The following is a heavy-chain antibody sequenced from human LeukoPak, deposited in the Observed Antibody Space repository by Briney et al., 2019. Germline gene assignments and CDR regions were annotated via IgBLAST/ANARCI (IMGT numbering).Heavy chain of an antibody. CDR2: ISSSSSTI. J-gene: IGHJ4*02. V-gene: IGHV3-48*01. CDR1: GFTFSSYS. D-gene: IGHD4-17*01. Sequence: PGGSLRLSCAASGFTFSSYSMNWVRQAPGKGLEWVSYISSSSSTIYYADSVRGRFTISRDNAENSLYLQMNGLRAEDTAVYYCARGAGPYGDYRDYWGQGTLVTVSS. CDR3: ARGAGPYGDYRDY.